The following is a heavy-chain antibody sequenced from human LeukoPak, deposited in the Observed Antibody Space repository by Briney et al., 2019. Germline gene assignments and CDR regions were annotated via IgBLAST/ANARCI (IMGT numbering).Heavy chain of an antibody. D-gene: IGHD4-23*01. V-gene: IGHV3-33*01. Sequence: QPGGSVRLSCAASAFTFSNYDIHWVRQTPGKGLEWVAGIWGDGNRQYYTESVRGRFTISRDNSRNAAYLEMSSLRVDDTAIYYCARGRWIDCWGQGALVTVSS. CDR3: ARGRWIDC. J-gene: IGHJ4*02. CDR1: AFTFSNYD. CDR2: IWGDGNRQ.